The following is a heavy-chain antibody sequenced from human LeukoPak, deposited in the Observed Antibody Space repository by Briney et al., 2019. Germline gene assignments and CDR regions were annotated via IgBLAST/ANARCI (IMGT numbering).Heavy chain of an antibody. CDR3: ARGVPKGGSAFDI. CDR2: IYYSGST. Sequence: SETLSLTCTVSGGSISSGDYYWSWIRQPPGKGLEWIGYIYYSGSTYYNPSLKSRVTISVDTSKNQFSLKLSSVTAADTAVYYCARGVPKGGSAFDIWGQGTMATVPS. J-gene: IGHJ3*02. D-gene: IGHD3-16*01. V-gene: IGHV4-30-4*01. CDR1: GGSISSGDYY.